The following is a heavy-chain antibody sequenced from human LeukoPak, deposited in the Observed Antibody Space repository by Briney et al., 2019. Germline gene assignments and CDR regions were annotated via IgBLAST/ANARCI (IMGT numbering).Heavy chain of an antibody. CDR2: INTDGSST. D-gene: IGHD6-6*01. CDR3: ARGGVYSTSAVDY. CDR1: GFTFSSYW. V-gene: IGHV3-74*01. J-gene: IGHJ4*02. Sequence: GGSLRLSCAASGFTFSSYWMHWVRQAPGKGLLWASRINTDGSSTTYADSVKGRFTISRDNAKNTLYLQMNSLRAEDTAVYYCARGGVYSTSAVDYWGQGTLVTVSS.